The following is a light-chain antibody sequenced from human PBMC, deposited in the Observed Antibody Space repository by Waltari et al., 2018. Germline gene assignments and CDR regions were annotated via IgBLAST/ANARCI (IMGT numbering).Light chain of an antibody. J-gene: IGLJ3*02. Sequence: QSALTQPPAASGSPGQSVTISCTGPASDVANYTYVSWYQQHPGKAPKLMIYELSKRPSGVPDRFSGSKSGNTASLTVSGLQAEDEADYYCSSYAGSHYWVFGGGTKLTVL. CDR3: SSYAGSHYWV. CDR1: ASDVANYTY. CDR2: ELS. V-gene: IGLV2-8*01.